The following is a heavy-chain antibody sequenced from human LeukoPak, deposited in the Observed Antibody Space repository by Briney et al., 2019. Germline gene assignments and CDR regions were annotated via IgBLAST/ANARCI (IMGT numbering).Heavy chain of an antibody. V-gene: IGHV3-23*01. CDR1: GFTFSSYA. Sequence: PGGSLRLSCAASGFTFSSYAMSWVRQAPGKGLEWVSAISGSGGSTYYADSVKGRFTISRDNSKNTLYLQMNSLRAEDTAVYYCAKLWVVVITLYYFDYWGQGTLVTVPS. CDR3: AKLWVVVITLYYFDY. J-gene: IGHJ4*02. D-gene: IGHD3-22*01. CDR2: ISGSGGST.